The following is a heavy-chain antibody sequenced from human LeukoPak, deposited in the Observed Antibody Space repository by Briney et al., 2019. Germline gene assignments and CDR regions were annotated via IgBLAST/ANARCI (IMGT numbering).Heavy chain of an antibody. CDR1: GFTFSSYS. V-gene: IGHV3-48*01. CDR3: ARDHHRRLYDSQARDTFDF. J-gene: IGHJ3*01. CDR2: ISSSSTTI. Sequence: GGSLRLSCAASGFTFSSYSMNWVRQTPGKGLEWVSYISSSSTTIYYADSVKGRFTISRDNAKNSLYLQMNSLRAEDTAVYYCARDHHRRLYDSQARDTFDFWGQGTMVTVSS. D-gene: IGHD3-22*01.